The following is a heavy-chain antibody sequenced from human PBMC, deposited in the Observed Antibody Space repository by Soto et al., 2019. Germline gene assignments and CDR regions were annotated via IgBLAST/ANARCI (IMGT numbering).Heavy chain of an antibody. V-gene: IGHV3-64*02. J-gene: IGHJ4*02. CDR3: ARGGYCSGGSCYPSWYYFDY. D-gene: IGHD2-15*01. CDR2: ISSNGGST. CDR1: GFTFSSYA. Sequence: GGSLRLSCAASGFTFSSYAMHWVRQAPGKGLEYVSAISSNGGSTYYADSVKGRFTISRDNSKNTLYLQMGSLRAEDMAVYYCARGGYCSGGSCYPSWYYFDYWGQGTLVTVSS.